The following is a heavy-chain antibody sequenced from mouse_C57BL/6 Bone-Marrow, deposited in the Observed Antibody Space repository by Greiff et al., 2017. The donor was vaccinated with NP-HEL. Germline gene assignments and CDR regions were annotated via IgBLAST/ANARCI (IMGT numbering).Heavy chain of an antibody. V-gene: IGHV1-15*01. CDR1: GYTFTDYE. CDR2: IDPETGGT. J-gene: IGHJ4*01. D-gene: IGHD2-4*01. Sequence: QVHVKQSGAELVRPGASVTLSCKASGYTFTDYEMHWVKQTPVHGLEWIGTIDPETGGTAYTQKFKGKAILTADKSSSTAYMELRSLTSEDSAGYDRTSTGGSRDDCYYAMDYWGQGTSVTVSS. CDR3: TSTGGSRDDCYYAMDY.